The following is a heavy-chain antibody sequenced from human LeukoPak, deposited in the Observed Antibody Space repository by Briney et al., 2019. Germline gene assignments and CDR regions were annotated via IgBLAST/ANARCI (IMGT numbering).Heavy chain of an antibody. V-gene: IGHV1-8*01. CDR1: GYTFTSYD. D-gene: IGHD6-13*01. CDR2: MNPNSGNT. CDR3: ARGAAGYIFFVY. Sequence: ASVKVSCKASGYTFTSYDINWVRQATGQGLEWMGWMNPNSGNTGYAQKFQGRVTMTRNTSISTAYMELSSLRSEDTAVYYCARGAAGYIFFVYWGQGTLVTVSS. J-gene: IGHJ4*02.